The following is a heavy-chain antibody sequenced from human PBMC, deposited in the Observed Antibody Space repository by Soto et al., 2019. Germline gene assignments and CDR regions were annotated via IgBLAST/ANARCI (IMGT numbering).Heavy chain of an antibody. V-gene: IGHV3-48*01. D-gene: IGHD4-17*01. Sequence: GGSLRLSCAASGFIFSDYAMNWVRQAPGKGLEWISYISTVTTNSSYADSVKGRFTISRDNAKKSVYLQMNSLRAEDTAVYYCARDAWVTTYYLSYWGQGTLVTVSS. CDR2: ISTVTTNS. J-gene: IGHJ4*02. CDR1: GFIFSDYA. CDR3: ARDAWVTTYYLSY.